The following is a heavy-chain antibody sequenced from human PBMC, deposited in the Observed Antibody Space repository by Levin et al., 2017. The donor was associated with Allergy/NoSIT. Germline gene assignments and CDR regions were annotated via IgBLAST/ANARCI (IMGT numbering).Heavy chain of an antibody. V-gene: IGHV3-48*04. J-gene: IGHJ6*02. CDR3: ARDRDYDVSTAYVGGVVRHYYYYGMDV. CDR1: GFNFSIYS. D-gene: IGHD3-9*01. Sequence: PGGSLRLSCAASGFNFSIYSMNWVRQAPGKGLEWVSYIGSGSSTIYYADSVKGRFTVSRDNAKNSLYLQMNSLRVEDTAIYYCARDRDYDVSTAYVGGVVRHYYYYGMDVWGQGTTVTVSS. CDR2: IGSGSSTI.